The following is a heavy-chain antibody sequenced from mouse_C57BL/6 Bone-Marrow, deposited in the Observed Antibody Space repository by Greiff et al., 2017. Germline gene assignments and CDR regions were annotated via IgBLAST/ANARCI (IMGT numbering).Heavy chain of an antibody. CDR1: GYTFTSYW. CDR2: LHPSDSDP. V-gene: IGHV1-74*01. J-gene: IGHJ4*01. D-gene: IGHD1-1*01. Sequence: VQLQQPGAELVKPGASVKVSCKASGYTFTSYWMHWVKQRTGQGLEWIGRLHPSDSDPNYNQKFKGKATLTVDKSSSTAYMQLSSLASEVSALSYGDIASRYYGSSYDAMDYWGQGTSVTVSS. CDR3: DIASRYYGSSYDAMDY.